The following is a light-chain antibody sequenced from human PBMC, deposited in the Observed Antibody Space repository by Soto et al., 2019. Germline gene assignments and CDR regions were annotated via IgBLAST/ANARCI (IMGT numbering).Light chain of an antibody. CDR2: DDS. V-gene: IGLV3-21*02. CDR1: NIGSKS. CDR3: QVWDGSSNHGV. J-gene: IGLJ3*02. Sequence: SYELAQPPSVSVAPGQTARITCGGNNIGSKSVHWYQQKPGQAPVLVVYDDSDRPSGIPEQFSGSKSGNTATLTISRVEAGDEADYYCQVWDGSSNHGVFGGGTKVTVL.